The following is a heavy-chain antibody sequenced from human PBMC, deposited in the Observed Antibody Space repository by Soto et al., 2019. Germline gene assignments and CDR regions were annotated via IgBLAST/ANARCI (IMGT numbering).Heavy chain of an antibody. CDR2: IKNSGST. J-gene: IGHJ4*02. Sequence: QVQLQESGPGLVKPSQTLSLTCTVSGGSISNDDYYWSWIRQHPGKGLEWIGYIKNSGSTYYNPSLXXRAAVSGDSSKNQFSLRLTSVSAADTAVYYCARVMANYFDFWGQGTLVIVSS. V-gene: IGHV4-31*03. CDR1: GGSISNDDYY. CDR3: ARVMANYFDF.